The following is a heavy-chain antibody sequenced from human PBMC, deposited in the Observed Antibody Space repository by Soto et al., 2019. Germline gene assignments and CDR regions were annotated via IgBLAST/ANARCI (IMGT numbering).Heavy chain of an antibody. J-gene: IGHJ5*02. V-gene: IGHV3-33*01. CDR2: IWYDGSNK. CDR3: ARLGPYYYGSGSQNWFDP. CDR1: GFTFSSYG. Sequence: QVQLVESGGGVVQPGRSLRLSCAASGFTFSSYGRHWVRQAPGKGLEWVAVIWYDGSNKYYADSVKGRFTISRDNSKNTLYLQMNSRRAEDTAVYYCARLGPYYYGSGSQNWFDPWGQGTLVTVSS. D-gene: IGHD3-10*01.